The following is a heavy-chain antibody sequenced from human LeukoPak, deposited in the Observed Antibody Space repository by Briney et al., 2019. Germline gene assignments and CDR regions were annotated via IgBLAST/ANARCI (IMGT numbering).Heavy chain of an antibody. V-gene: IGHV3-53*01. CDR3: VRGLSGVSSWYFDL. CDR1: GFTISSNY. CDR2: LHSGGHT. J-gene: IGHJ2*01. D-gene: IGHD7-27*01. Sequence: GGSQRLSCAASGFTISSNYLSWVRQAPGKGLVWVSALHSGGHTFYADSVRGRFSISRDISKNALYLQMNNLGPEDTALYYCVRGLSGVSSWYFDLWGRGTLVSVS.